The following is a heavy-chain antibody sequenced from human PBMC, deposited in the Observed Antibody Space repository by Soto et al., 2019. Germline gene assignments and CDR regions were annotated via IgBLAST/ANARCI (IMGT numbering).Heavy chain of an antibody. V-gene: IGHV4-30-4*01. CDR1: GGSISSGDYY. Sequence: QVQLQQSGPGLVKPSQTLSLTCTVSGGSISSGDYYWSRNRQPPGQGLEWIGYIYYSGSTYYNPYLKSRVTISVDTSKNQFSLKLSSVAAADTAVYYCSKAGSRSGYYPDAFDIWGQGKMVTVSS. CDR2: IYYSGST. D-gene: IGHD3-22*01. CDR3: SKAGSRSGYYPDAFDI. J-gene: IGHJ3*02.